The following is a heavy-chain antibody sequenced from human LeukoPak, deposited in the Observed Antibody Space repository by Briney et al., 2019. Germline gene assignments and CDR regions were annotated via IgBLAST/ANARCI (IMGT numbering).Heavy chain of an antibody. J-gene: IGHJ6*02. V-gene: IGHV4-39*01. CDR1: GGSIDSSGSY. D-gene: IGHD6-19*01. CDR3: ARLFSRGWPYYYGLGA. Sequence: SETLSLTCTVSGGSIDSSGSYWGWIRQPPGKGLEWIGCVYYGGDAYYNPSLKSRVTISAYLSKNQFSLSLISVTAADTALYYCARLFSRGWPYYYGLGAWGQGTTVTVSS. CDR2: VYYGGDA.